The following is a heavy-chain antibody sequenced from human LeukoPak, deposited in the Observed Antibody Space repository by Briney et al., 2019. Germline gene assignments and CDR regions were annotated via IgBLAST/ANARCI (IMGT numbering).Heavy chain of an antibody. CDR3: ARGRYSGYMYYFDY. J-gene: IGHJ4*02. CDR1: GFTFSRYW. Sequence: GGSLRLSCAASGFTFSRYWMTWVRQAPGKGLEGVANIKQDGSETYYVDAVKGRFTISRDNAKNSLYLQMNSLRVDDTAVYFCARGRYSGYMYYFDYWGQGTLVTVSS. CDR2: IKQDGSET. D-gene: IGHD5-12*01. V-gene: IGHV3-7*01.